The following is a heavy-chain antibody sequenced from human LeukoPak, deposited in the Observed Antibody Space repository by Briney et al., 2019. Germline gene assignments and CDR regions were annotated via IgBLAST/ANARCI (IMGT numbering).Heavy chain of an antibody. V-gene: IGHV3-48*04. CDR1: GFTFSSYG. Sequence: PGRSLRLSCAASGFTFSSYGTHWVRQAPGKGLEWVSYISSSGSRIYYADSVKGRFTISRDNAKKSLYLQMHSLRAEDTAVNYFARDSHKFDSSGYYPDAFDIWGQGTMVTVSS. CDR3: ARDSHKFDSSGYYPDAFDI. J-gene: IGHJ3*02. CDR2: ISSSGSRI. D-gene: IGHD3-22*01.